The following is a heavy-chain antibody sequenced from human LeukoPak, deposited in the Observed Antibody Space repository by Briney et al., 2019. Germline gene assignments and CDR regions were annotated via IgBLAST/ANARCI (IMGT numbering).Heavy chain of an antibody. CDR2: IYTSGST. V-gene: IGHV4-61*02. J-gene: IGHJ4*02. CDR1: GGSISSGSYY. Sequence: SETLSLTCTVSGGSISSGSYYWSWIRQPAGKGLEWIGRIYTSGSTNYNPSLKSRVTISVDTSKNQFSLKLSSVTAADTAVYYCARLGYSSGWYAIYHFDYWGQGTLVTVSS. D-gene: IGHD6-19*01. CDR3: ARLGYSSGWYAIYHFDY.